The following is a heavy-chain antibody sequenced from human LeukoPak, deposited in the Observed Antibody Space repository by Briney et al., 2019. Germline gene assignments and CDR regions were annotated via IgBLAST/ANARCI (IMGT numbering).Heavy chain of an antibody. Sequence: GGCLRLSCAASGFTFSSYAMHWVRQAPGKGLEWVAVISYDGSNKYYADSVKGRFTISRDNSKNTLYLQMNSLRAEDTAVYYCAREDLPWGQGTMVTVSS. CDR2: ISYDGSNK. CDR3: AREDLP. V-gene: IGHV3-30-3*01. CDR1: GFTFSSYA. J-gene: IGHJ3*01.